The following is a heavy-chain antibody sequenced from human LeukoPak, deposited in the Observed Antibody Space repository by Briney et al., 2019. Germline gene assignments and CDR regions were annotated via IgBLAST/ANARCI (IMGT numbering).Heavy chain of an antibody. Sequence: SSETLSLTCAVYGGSFSGYYWGWIRQPPGKGLEWIGEINHSGSTNYNPSLKSRVTISVDTSKNQFSLKLSSVTAADTAVYYCARAKVLRYFDWLSRNYFDYWGQGTLVTVSS. CDR1: GGSFSGYY. J-gene: IGHJ4*02. CDR3: ARAKVLRYFDWLSRNYFDY. CDR2: INHSGST. V-gene: IGHV4-34*01. D-gene: IGHD3-9*01.